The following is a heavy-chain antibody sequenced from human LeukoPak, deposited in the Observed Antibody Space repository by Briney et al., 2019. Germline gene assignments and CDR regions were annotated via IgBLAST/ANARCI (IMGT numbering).Heavy chain of an antibody. D-gene: IGHD2-2*01. J-gene: IGHJ3*02. Sequence: GGSLRLSCAASGFTFSSYAISWVRQAPGKGLEWVSAISGSGGSTYYADSVKGRFTISRDNSKNALYLQMNSLRAEDTAVYYCAASRGAYPDAFDIWGQGTMVTVSS. CDR2: ISGSGGST. V-gene: IGHV3-23*01. CDR1: GFTFSSYA. CDR3: AASRGAYPDAFDI.